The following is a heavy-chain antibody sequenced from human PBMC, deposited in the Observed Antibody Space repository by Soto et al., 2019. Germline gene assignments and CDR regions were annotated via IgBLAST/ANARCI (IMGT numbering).Heavy chain of an antibody. Sequence: SETLSLTCTVSGGSISSGGYYWSWIRQHPGKGLEWIGYIYYSGSTYYNPSLKSRATISVDTSKNQFSLKLSSVTAADTAVYYCARGAEDQPFDYWGQGTLVTVSS. CDR2: IYYSGST. J-gene: IGHJ4*02. CDR1: GGSISSGGYY. D-gene: IGHD2-2*01. CDR3: ARGAEDQPFDY. V-gene: IGHV4-31*03.